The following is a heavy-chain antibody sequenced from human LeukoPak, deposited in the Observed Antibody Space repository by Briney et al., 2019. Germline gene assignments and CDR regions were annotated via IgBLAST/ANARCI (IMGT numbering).Heavy chain of an antibody. J-gene: IGHJ5*02. Sequence: ASVKVSCKVSGYTLTELSMHWVRQAPGKRLEWMGGFDPEDGETIYAQQFQGRVTMTEDTSTDTAYMELSSLRSEDTAVYYCVVEGDFGVATRWFEPWGQGTLVTVSS. CDR2: FDPEDGET. V-gene: IGHV1-24*01. CDR1: GYTLTELS. CDR3: VVEGDFGVATRWFEP. D-gene: IGHD3-3*01.